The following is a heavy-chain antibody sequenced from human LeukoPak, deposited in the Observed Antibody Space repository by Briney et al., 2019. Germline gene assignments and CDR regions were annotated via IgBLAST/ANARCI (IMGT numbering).Heavy chain of an antibody. J-gene: IGHJ5*02. Sequence: PGGSLTLSCAASGFTFSSYSMNWVRQAPGKGLEWVSYISSSSSTIYYAHSVKGRFTISRDNAKNSLYLQMNSLRDEDTAVYYCARENFDWLSPHWFDPWGQGTLVTVSS. CDR3: ARENFDWLSPHWFDP. CDR1: GFTFSSYS. CDR2: ISSSSSTI. D-gene: IGHD3-9*01. V-gene: IGHV3-48*02.